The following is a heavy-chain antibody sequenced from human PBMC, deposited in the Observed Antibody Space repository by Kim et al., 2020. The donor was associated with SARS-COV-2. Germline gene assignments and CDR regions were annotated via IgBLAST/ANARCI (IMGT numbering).Heavy chain of an antibody. D-gene: IGHD3-10*01. J-gene: IGHJ3*02. Sequence: GGSLRLSCAASGFTFSSYSMNWVRQAPGKGLEWVSSISSSSSYIYYADSVKGRFTISRDNAKNSLYLQMNSLRAEDTAVYYCAREGPLLWFGESGTYDAFDIWGQGTMVTVSS. CDR2: ISSSSSYI. CDR1: GFTFSSYS. CDR3: AREGPLLWFGESGTYDAFDI. V-gene: IGHV3-21*01.